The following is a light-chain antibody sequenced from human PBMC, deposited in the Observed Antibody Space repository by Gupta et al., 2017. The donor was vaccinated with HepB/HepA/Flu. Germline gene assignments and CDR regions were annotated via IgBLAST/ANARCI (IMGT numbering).Light chain of an antibody. CDR3: QKENSAPWT. CDR1: QGISTF. V-gene: IGKV1-27*01. Sequence: DIQMTQSPSSLSASVGDRVTITCRASQGISTFLAWYQQKPGKVPKLLIYAASTLQSGVPSRFSGSGSGTDFTLTISSRQPEDVATYYCQKENSAPWTFGQGTKVEIK. CDR2: AAS. J-gene: IGKJ1*01.